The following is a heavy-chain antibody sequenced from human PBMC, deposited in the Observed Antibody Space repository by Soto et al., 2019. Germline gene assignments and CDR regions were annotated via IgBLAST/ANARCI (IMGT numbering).Heavy chain of an antibody. CDR3: ARHLAGSMIVVVLDY. V-gene: IGHV5-10-1*01. CDR2: IDPSDSYT. CDR1: GYSFTSYW. Sequence: PGESLKISCKGSGYSFTSYWISWVRQMPGKGLEWMGSIDPSDSYTNYSPSFQGHVTISADKSISTAYLQWSSLKASDTAMYYCARHLAGSMIVVVLDYWGQGTLVTVSS. D-gene: IGHD3-22*01. J-gene: IGHJ4*02.